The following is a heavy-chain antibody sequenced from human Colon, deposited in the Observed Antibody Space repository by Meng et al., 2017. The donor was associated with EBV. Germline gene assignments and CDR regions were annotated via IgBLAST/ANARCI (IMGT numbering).Heavy chain of an antibody. Sequence: QLYLTESGPGLVKPSETLSLTCTISGGSITSTSSSWGWVRQPPGKGLEWIGSIYYRGSTNYNPSLKSRISMSVDMSKNQFSLKVNSVTAADTAIYYCVISSHNWGQGTLVTVSS. J-gene: IGHJ4*02. V-gene: IGHV4-39*07. CDR1: GGSITSTSSS. D-gene: IGHD3-3*02. CDR3: VISSHN. CDR2: IYYRGST.